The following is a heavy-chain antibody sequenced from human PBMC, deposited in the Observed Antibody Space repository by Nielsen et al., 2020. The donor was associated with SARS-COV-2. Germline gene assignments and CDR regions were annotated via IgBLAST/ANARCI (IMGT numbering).Heavy chain of an antibody. CDR3: ARYGIFDY. V-gene: IGHV3-21*01. D-gene: IGHD4-17*01. J-gene: IGHJ4*02. Sequence: WIRQPPGKGLEWVSSISSSSSYIYYADSVKGRFTISRDNAKNSLYLQMNSLRDEDTAVYYCARYGIFDYWGQGTLVTVSS. CDR2: ISSSSSYI.